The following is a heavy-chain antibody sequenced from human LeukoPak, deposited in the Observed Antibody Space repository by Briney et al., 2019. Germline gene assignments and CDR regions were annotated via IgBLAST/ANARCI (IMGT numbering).Heavy chain of an antibody. V-gene: IGHV1-18*01. CDR2: ISAYNGIT. CDR3: ARKYGNRLGELSTHFDY. J-gene: IGHJ4*02. CDR1: GYTFTSYG. Sequence: ASVKVSCKTSGYTFTSYGISWVRQGPGQGIEWMGWISAYNGITNYAQKLQGRVTITTGTSTRTAYMELRSLRSDDTAVYYFARKYGNRLGELSTHFDYWGQGTLVTVSS. D-gene: IGHD3-16*02.